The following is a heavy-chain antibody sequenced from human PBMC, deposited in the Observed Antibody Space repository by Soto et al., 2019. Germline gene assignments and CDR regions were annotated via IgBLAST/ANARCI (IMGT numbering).Heavy chain of an antibody. J-gene: IGHJ4*02. Sequence: SETLSLTCTVSGGSISSGGYYWSWIRQHPGKGLEWIGYIYYSGSTYYNPSLKSRVTISVDTSKNQFSLKLSSVTAADTAVYYRARASIAAAGTSICDYWGQGTLVTVSS. D-gene: IGHD6-13*01. CDR2: IYYSGST. V-gene: IGHV4-31*03. CDR3: ARASIAAAGTSICDY. CDR1: GGSISSGGYY.